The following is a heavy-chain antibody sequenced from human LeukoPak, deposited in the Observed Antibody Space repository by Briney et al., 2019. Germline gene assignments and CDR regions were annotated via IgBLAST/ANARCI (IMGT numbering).Heavy chain of an antibody. CDR2: IKQDGSET. V-gene: IGHV3-7*01. Sequence: GGSLRLSCAASGFTFSSYWMSWVRQAPGKGLEWVANIKQDGSETYYVDSVKGRFTISRDNAKNSLYLQMNSLRAEDTAVYYCARDRGGSYFSYWGQGALVTVSS. D-gene: IGHD1-26*01. CDR1: GFTFSSYW. J-gene: IGHJ4*02. CDR3: ARDRGGSYFSY.